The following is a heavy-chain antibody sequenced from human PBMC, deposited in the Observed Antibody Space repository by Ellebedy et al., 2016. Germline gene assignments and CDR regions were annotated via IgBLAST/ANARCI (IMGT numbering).Heavy chain of an antibody. CDR2: INPNGGAT. Sequence: ASVKVSXXASGYTFIGHYIHWVRQSPGQGLQWLGWINPNGGATIYAQKFQGRVTLTADESTSTAYMEVTSLRSEDTAVYYCARASVAAAAAGSWFDPWGQGTLVTVSS. V-gene: IGHV1-2*02. CDR3: ARASVAAAAAGSWFDP. D-gene: IGHD6-13*01. J-gene: IGHJ5*02. CDR1: GYTFIGHY.